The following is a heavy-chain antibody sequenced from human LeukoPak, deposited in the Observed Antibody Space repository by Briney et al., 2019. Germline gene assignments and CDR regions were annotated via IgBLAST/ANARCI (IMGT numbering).Heavy chain of an antibody. J-gene: IGHJ4*02. CDR1: GFTFSDYY. Sequence: PGGSLRLSCAASGFTFSDYYMSWIRQAPGKGLEWVSYISSSGSTIYYADSVKGRFTISRDNAKNSLYLQMNSLKTEDAAVYYCTRSLLAVDPFDYWGQGTLVTVSS. CDR2: ISSSGSTI. D-gene: IGHD3-3*02. CDR3: TRSLLAVDPFDY. V-gene: IGHV3-11*01.